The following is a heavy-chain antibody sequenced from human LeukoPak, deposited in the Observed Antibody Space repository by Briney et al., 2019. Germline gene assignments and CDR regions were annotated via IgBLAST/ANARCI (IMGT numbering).Heavy chain of an antibody. V-gene: IGHV3-23*01. CDR3: AKNEDGLSSSWYAGWFDP. D-gene: IGHD6-13*01. CDR1: GFTFSSYA. Sequence: QPGGSLRLSCAASGFTFSSYAMSWVRQAPGKGLEWVSAISGSGGSTYYADSVKGRFTISRDNSKNTLYLQMNSLRAEDTAVYYCAKNEDGLSSSWYAGWFDPWGQGTLVTVSS. CDR2: ISGSGGST. J-gene: IGHJ5*02.